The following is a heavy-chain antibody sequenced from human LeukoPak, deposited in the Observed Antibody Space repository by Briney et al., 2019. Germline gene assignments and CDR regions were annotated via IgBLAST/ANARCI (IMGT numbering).Heavy chain of an antibody. V-gene: IGHV1-18*01. CDR2: LSAYNXDX. Sequence: ASVKVSCKASGYTFTSYGFSWVRQAPGQGLEWMGWLSAYNXDXXXAXKVQGRVTMTTDTSTSTAYMELRSLRSDDTAIYYCARDIVSGPPFDYWGQGTLVTVSS. D-gene: IGHD2-15*01. J-gene: IGHJ4*02. CDR1: GYTFTSYG. CDR3: ARDIVSGPPFDY.